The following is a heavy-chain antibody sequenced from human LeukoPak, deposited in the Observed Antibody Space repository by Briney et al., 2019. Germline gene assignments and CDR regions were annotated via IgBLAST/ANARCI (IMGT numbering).Heavy chain of an antibody. D-gene: IGHD3-22*01. V-gene: IGHV3-53*01. CDR2: IYSAGST. CDR3: ARRAYYYDSSGYSYYFDY. J-gene: IGHJ4*02. CDR1: GFTVSSKY. Sequence: GGSLRLSCAASGFTVSSKYMTWVRQAPGKGLEWVSLIYSAGSTYYADSVKGRFTISRDNSKNTLYLQMNSLRVEDTAVYYCARRAYYYDSSGYSYYFDYWGQGTLVTVSS.